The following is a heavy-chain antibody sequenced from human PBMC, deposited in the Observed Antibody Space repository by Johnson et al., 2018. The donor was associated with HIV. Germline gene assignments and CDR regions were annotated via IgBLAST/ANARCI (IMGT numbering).Heavy chain of an antibody. Sequence: VQLVESGGGVVQPGRSLRLSCAASGFTFSSNYMSWVRQAPGKGLEWVSVIFSVGGAYYADSVKGRFIISRDNSKNMLYLHMNSLRPEDTAVYYCARDGRDLVTRGSFDIWGQGTKVTVSS. CDR1: GFTFSSNY. J-gene: IGHJ3*02. CDR2: IFSVGGA. D-gene: IGHD3-9*01. V-gene: IGHV3-66*02. CDR3: ARDGRDLVTRGSFDI.